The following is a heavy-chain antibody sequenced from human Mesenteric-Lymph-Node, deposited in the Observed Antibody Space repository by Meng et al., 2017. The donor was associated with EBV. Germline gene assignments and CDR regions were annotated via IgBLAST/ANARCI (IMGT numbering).Heavy chain of an antibody. CDR2: IYYSGST. CDR1: GGSISSSSSY. Sequence: QVQRQESGPGLVKPSETLSLTCTVSGGSISSSSSYWGWIRQPPGKGLDWIGSIYYSGSTYHNPSLKIRVTISVDTSKNQFSLKLSSVTAADTAVYYCARHEDSSSWYDYWGQGTLVTVAS. CDR3: ARHEDSSSWYDY. J-gene: IGHJ4*02. V-gene: IGHV4-39*01. D-gene: IGHD6-13*01.